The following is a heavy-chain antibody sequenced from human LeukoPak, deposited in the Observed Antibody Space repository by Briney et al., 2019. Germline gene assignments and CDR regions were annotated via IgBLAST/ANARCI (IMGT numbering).Heavy chain of an antibody. CDR2: IKQDGSEK. V-gene: IGHV3-7*01. Sequence: PGGSLRLSGAASGFTLSSYWMSWVRQAPGKGLEWVANIKQDGSEKYYVDSVKGRFTISRDNAKNSLFLQMNSLSAEDTAVYFCARLGGSWYVSYWGQGTLVTVSS. CDR1: GFTLSSYW. D-gene: IGHD6-13*01. CDR3: ARLGGSWYVSY. J-gene: IGHJ4*02.